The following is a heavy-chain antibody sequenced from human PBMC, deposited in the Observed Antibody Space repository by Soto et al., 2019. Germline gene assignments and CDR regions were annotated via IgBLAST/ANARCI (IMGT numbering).Heavy chain of an antibody. CDR3: TTRDLGYCSGGSCYVVDFDY. V-gene: IGHV3-73*01. CDR1: GFTFSGSA. CDR2: IRSKANSYAT. J-gene: IGHJ4*02. D-gene: IGHD2-15*01. Sequence: PGGALRLSCAASGFTFSGSAIHFFRHSSFKWLEWVVRIRSKANSYATAYAASVKGRFTISRDDSKNTAYLQMNSLKTEDTAVYYCTTRDLGYCSGGSCYVVDFDYWGQGTLVTVSS.